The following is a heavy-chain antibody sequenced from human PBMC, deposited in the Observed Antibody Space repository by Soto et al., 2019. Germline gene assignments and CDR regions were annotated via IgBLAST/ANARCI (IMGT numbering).Heavy chain of an antibody. V-gene: IGHV3-15*07. CDR2: IKSKTGGGTT. J-gene: IGHJ6*02. Sequence: EVQLVESGGGLVKPGGSLRLSCAASGFTFSNAWMNWVRQAPGKGLEWVGRIKSKTGGGTTDYAAPVKGRFTISRDDSKNTLYLQMNSLKTEDTAVYYCTTDEGATVTYGMSVSGQGTTVTVSS. CDR3: TTDEGATVTYGMSV. CDR1: GFTFSNAW. D-gene: IGHD4-17*01.